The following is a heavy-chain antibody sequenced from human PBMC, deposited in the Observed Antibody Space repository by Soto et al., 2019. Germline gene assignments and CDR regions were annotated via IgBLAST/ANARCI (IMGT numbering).Heavy chain of an antibody. Sequence: QVQLQQSGTGLVKPSQTLSLTCAISGDSVSSNSAAWNWIRQSPPRGLEWLGRTYFNSIWYTDYAVSVRRRLNNNADTSKNRFSLNLDAVTPEDTALYNCAGNYYSSGSYGSGRYYSSFDFWGQGIQVTVPS. D-gene: IGHD3-10*01. CDR3: AGNYYSSGSYGSGRYYSSFDF. J-gene: IGHJ4*02. CDR1: GDSVSSNSAA. V-gene: IGHV6-1*01. CDR2: TYFNSIWYT.